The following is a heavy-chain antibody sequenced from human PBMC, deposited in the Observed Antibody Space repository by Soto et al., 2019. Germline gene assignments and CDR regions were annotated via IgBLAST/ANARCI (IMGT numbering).Heavy chain of an antibody. V-gene: IGHV1-46*01. CDR3: ARDGSREYTVTTSHFDY. CDR2: INPSGGST. Sequence: ASVKVSCKASGYTFTSYYMHWVRQAPGQGLEWMGIINPSGGSTSYAQKFQGRVTMTRDTSTSTVYMELSSLRAEDTAVYYCARDGSREYTVTTSHFDYWGQGTLVTVSS. D-gene: IGHD4-4*01. J-gene: IGHJ4*02. CDR1: GYTFTSYY.